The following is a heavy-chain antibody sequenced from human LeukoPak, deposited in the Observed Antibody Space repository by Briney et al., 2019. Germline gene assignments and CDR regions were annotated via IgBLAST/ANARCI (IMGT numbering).Heavy chain of an antibody. J-gene: IGHJ4*02. V-gene: IGHV3-48*04. CDR3: ACFSGVDY. Sequence: GGSLRLSCAASGFTFSSYGMHWVRQAPGKGLEWVSYISNSGSTIYYADSVKGRFITSRDNAKNSLYLQMNSLRAEDTAVYYCACFSGVDYWGQGTLVTVSS. D-gene: IGHD3-10*01. CDR1: GFTFSSYG. CDR2: ISNSGSTI.